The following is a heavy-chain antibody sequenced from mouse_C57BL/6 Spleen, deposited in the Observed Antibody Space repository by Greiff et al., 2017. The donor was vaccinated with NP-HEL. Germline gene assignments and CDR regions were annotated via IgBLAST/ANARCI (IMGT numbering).Heavy chain of an antibody. V-gene: IGHV2-9-1*01. CDR3: ARIYYDYDYAMDY. D-gene: IGHD2-4*01. Sequence: VKLVESGPGLVAPSQSLSITCTVSGFSLTSYAISWVRQPPGKGLEWLGVIWTGGGTNYNSALKSRLSISKDNSKSQVFLKMNSLQTDDTARYYCARIYYDYDYAMDYWGQGTSVTVSS. CDR1: GFSLTSYA. CDR2: IWTGGGT. J-gene: IGHJ4*01.